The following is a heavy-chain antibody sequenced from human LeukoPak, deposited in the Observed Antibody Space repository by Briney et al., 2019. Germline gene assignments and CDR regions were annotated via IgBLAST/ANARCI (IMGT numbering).Heavy chain of an antibody. CDR3: ARVRRITMIVVVITSFVDY. Sequence: SQTLSLTCAVSGGSISSGGYSWSWIRQPPEKGLEWIGYIYHSGSTYYNPSLKSRVTISVDTSKNPFSLKLSSVTAADTAVYYCARVRRITMIVVVITSFVDYWGQGTLVTVSS. CDR2: IYHSGST. CDR1: GGSISSGGYS. V-gene: IGHV4-30-2*01. J-gene: IGHJ4*02. D-gene: IGHD3-22*01.